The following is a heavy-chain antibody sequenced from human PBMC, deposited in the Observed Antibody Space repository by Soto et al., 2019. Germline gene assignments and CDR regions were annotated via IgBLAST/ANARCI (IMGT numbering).Heavy chain of an antibody. D-gene: IGHD5-12*01. CDR3: TTTIVYSYYYYGMDV. CDR2: ISAYNGDT. CDR1: GYTLTSYG. V-gene: IGHV1-18*01. J-gene: IGHJ6*02. Sequence: QVQLVQSGAEVTKPGASVKVSCKASGYTLTSYGISWVRQAPGQGLEWMGWISAYNGDTNYAQSLQGVVTMTTDTSTTTAYMELRSLRSDDTAVYYWTTTIVYSYYYYGMDVWGQGTTVTVSS.